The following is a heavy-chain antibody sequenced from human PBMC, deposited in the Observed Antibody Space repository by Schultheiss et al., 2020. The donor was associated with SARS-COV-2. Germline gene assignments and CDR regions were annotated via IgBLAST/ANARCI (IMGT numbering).Heavy chain of an antibody. V-gene: IGHV3-33*01. D-gene: IGHD5-24*01. J-gene: IGHJ4*02. CDR3: ASGVRGYKIF. CDR2: IWYDGSNK. CDR1: GFTFSSYG. Sequence: GGSLRLSCAASGFTFSSYGMHWVRQAPGKGLEWVAIIWYDGSNKYYADSVKGRFTISRDNSKNTLYLQMNSLRAEDTAVYYCASGVRGYKIFWGQGTLVTVSS.